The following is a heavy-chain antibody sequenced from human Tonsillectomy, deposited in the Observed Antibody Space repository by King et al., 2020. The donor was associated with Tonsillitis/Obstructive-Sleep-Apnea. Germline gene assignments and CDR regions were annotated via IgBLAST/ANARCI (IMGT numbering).Heavy chain of an antibody. D-gene: IGHD3-9*01. CDR3: AIQIGHYDILTGYSQNWFDP. CDR2: IYYSGST. CDR1: GGSISSYSDY. V-gene: IGHV4-39*01. Sequence: LQLQESGPGLVKPSETLSLTCTVSGGSISSYSDYWGWIRQPPGKGLEWIGNIYYSGSTYYSPSLKSRVTISVDTSKNQFSLKLTSMTAADTAVYYCAIQIGHYDILTGYSQNWFDPWGQGTLVTVSS. J-gene: IGHJ5*02.